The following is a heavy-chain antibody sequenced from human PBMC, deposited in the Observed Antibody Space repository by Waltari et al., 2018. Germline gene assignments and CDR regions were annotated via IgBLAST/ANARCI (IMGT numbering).Heavy chain of an antibody. CDR2: IYHSGST. D-gene: IGHD3-3*01. Sequence: QVQLQESGTGLVKPSETLSLTCAVSGYSISSGYYWGWIRQPPGKGLEWIGSIYHSGSTYYNPSLKSRVTISVDTSKNQFSLKLSSVTAADTAVYYCARGGGTDFWSGYPPLWGQGTLVTVSS. CDR1: GYSISSGYY. V-gene: IGHV4-38-2*01. J-gene: IGHJ4*02. CDR3: ARGGGTDFWSGYPPL.